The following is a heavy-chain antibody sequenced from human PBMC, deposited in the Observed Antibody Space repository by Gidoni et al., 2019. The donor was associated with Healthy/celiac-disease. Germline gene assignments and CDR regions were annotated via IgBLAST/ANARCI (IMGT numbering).Heavy chain of an antibody. Sequence: QVQLVQSGAEVKKPGSSVKVSCKASGGTFSRYTISWVRQAPGQGLEWMGRIIPILGIANYAQKFQGRVTITADKSTSTAYIELSSLRSEYTAVYYCASTELIIITTVTTFGMDVWGQGTTVTVSS. CDR2: IIPILGIA. V-gene: IGHV1-69*02. J-gene: IGHJ6*02. CDR3: ASTELIIITTVTTFGMDV. D-gene: IGHD4-17*01. CDR1: GGTFSRYT.